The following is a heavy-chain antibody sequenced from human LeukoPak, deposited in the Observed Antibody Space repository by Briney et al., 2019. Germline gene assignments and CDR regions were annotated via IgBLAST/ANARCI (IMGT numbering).Heavy chain of an antibody. Sequence: SETLSLTCAVYGGSFSGYYWSWTRQPPGKGLEWIGEINHSGSTNYNPSLKSRVTISVDTSKNQFSLKLSSVTAADTAVYYCARDPWYPSHWFDPWGQGTLVTVSS. D-gene: IGHD2-15*01. CDR1: GGSFSGYY. V-gene: IGHV4-34*01. J-gene: IGHJ5*02. CDR3: ARDPWYPSHWFDP. CDR2: INHSGST.